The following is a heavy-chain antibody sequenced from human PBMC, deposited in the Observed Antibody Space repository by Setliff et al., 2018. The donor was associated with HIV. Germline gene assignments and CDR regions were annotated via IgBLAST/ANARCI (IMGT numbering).Heavy chain of an antibody. D-gene: IGHD2-21*01. CDR3: VRDLARVIAH. V-gene: IGHV7-4-1*02. CDR2: INTYTGNP. Sequence: ASVKVSCKASGYTFTSYGMNWVRQAPGQGLEWMGWINTYTGNPTYAQDFTGRFVFSLDTISRDNGKNAVYLQMNSLTAEDTALYYCVRDLARVIAHWGQGTLVTVSS. CDR1: GYTFTSYG. J-gene: IGHJ4*02.